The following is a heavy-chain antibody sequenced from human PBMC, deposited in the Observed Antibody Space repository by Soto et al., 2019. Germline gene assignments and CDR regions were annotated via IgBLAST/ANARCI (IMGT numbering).Heavy chain of an antibody. CDR1: GFLFNTYA. CDR2: ISYDGNNK. CDR3: ARPGSGYDVLTGRYFFYFHAIDI. Sequence: HPGGSLRLSCATSGFLFNTYAMHWVRQAPGKGLEWVAVISYDGNNKYYADSVKGRFTISRDNSKNTLHLQMNGLRIEDTAVYFCARPGSGYDVLTGRYFFYFHAIDIWGQGTTVTVSS. D-gene: IGHD3-9*01. J-gene: IGHJ6*02. V-gene: IGHV3-30-3*01.